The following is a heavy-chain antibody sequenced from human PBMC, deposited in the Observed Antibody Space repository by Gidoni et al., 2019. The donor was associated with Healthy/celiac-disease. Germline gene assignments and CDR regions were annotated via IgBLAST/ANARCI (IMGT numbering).Heavy chain of an antibody. CDR3: ARQTVLYYFDY. CDR2: IYYSGST. D-gene: IGHD2-21*02. V-gene: IGHV4-39*01. CDR1: GGSISSSSYY. J-gene: IGHJ4*02. Sequence: QLQLQESGPGLVKPSETLSLTCTVSGGSISSSSYYWGWIRQPPGKGLEWIGSIYYSGSTYYTPSLKSRVTISVDTSKNQFSLKLSSVTAADTAVYYCARQTVLYYFDYWGQGTLVTVSS.